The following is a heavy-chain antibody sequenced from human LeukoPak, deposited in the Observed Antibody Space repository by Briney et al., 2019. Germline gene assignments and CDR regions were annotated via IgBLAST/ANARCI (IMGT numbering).Heavy chain of an antibody. J-gene: IGHJ3*02. CDR3: ARWAKLGWAFDI. CDR2: IYYSGST. V-gene: IGHV4-59*01. Sequence: SETLSLTCTVSGGSISSYYWSWIRQPPGKGLEWIGYIYYSGSTNYNPSLKSRVTISVDTSKNQFSLKLSSVTAADTAVYYCARWAKLGWAFDIWGQGTMVTVSS. D-gene: IGHD6-13*01. CDR1: GGSISSYY.